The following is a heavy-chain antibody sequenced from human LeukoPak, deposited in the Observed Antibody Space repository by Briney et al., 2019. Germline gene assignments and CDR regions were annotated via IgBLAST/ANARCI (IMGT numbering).Heavy chain of an antibody. CDR1: GFTVSSNY. J-gene: IGHJ6*03. CDR2: IYSGGST. D-gene: IGHD4-17*01. V-gene: IGHV3-53*01. CDR3: ARGYGDKANYYYYMDV. Sequence: GGSLRLSCAASGFTVSSNYMSWVRQAPGKGLEWVSVIYSGGSTYYADSVKGRFTISRDNSKNTLYLQMNSLRAEDTAVYYCARGYGDKANYYYYMDVWGKGTTVTISS.